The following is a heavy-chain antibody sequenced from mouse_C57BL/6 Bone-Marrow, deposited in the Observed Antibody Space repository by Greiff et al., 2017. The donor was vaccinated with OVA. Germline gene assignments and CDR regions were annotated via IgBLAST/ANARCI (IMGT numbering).Heavy chain of an antibody. CDR1: GFSLTSYG. D-gene: IGHD2-5*01. Sequence: VQLKESGPGLVAPSQSLSITCTVSGFSLTSYGVHWVRQPPGKGLEWLVVIWSDGSTTYNSALNSRLSISKDNSKSQVFLKMNSLQTDDTAMYYCATYSNSYYYAMDYWGQGTSVTVSS. J-gene: IGHJ4*01. CDR3: ATYSNSYYYAMDY. V-gene: IGHV2-6*03. CDR2: IWSDGST.